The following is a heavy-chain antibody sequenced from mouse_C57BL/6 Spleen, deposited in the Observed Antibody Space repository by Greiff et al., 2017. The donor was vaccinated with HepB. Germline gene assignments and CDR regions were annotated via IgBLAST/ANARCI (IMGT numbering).Heavy chain of an antibody. Sequence: EVQLQESGAELVRPGASVKLSCTASGFNIKDDYMHWVKQRPEQGLEWIGWIDPENGDTEYASKFQGKATITADTSSNTAYLQLSSLTSEDTAVYYCTTLPGNYVDYWGQGTTLTVSS. J-gene: IGHJ2*01. CDR2: IDPENGDT. V-gene: IGHV14-4*01. CDR3: TTLPGNYVDY. CDR1: GFNIKDDY. D-gene: IGHD4-1*01.